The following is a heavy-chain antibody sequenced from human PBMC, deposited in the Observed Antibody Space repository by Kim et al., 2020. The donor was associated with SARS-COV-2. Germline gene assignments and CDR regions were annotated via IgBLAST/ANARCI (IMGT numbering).Heavy chain of an antibody. Sequence: GGSLRLSCAASGFTFSSYGMHWVRQAPGKGLEWVAVISYDGSNKYYADSVKGRFTISRDNSKNTLYLQMNSLRAEDTAVYYCAKDWGYCSSTSCYRLYYGMDVWGQGTTVTVSS. J-gene: IGHJ6*02. CDR1: GFTFSSYG. V-gene: IGHV3-30*18. CDR2: ISYDGSNK. CDR3: AKDWGYCSSTSCYRLYYGMDV. D-gene: IGHD2-2*01.